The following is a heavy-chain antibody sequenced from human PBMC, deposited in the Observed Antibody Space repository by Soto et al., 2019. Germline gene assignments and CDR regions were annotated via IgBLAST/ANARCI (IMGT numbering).Heavy chain of an antibody. V-gene: IGHV2-5*02. CDR3: AHRQHCISTSCYGSYFDP. D-gene: IGHD2-2*01. CDR1: GFSLSTSGVG. J-gene: IGHJ5*02. CDR2: IYWDDDK. Sequence: SGPTLVNPTQTLTLTCTFSGFSLSTSGVGVGWIRQPPGKALEWLALIYWDDDKRYSPSLKSRLTITKDTSKNQVVLTMTNMDPVDTATYYCAHRQHCISTSCYGSYFDPWGQGTLVTVSP.